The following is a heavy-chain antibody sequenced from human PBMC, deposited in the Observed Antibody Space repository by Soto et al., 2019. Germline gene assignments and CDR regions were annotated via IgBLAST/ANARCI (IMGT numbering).Heavy chain of an antibody. CDR1: GFTFSSYA. J-gene: IGHJ6*02. CDR3: AKDGYYDSSGYYFFPYYYGMDV. D-gene: IGHD3-22*01. CDR2: ISGSGGST. Sequence: EVQLLESGGGLVQPGGSLRLSCAASGFTFSSYAMSWVRQAPGKGLEWVSAISGSGGSTYYADSVKGRFTISRDNSKNTLKLQMNSLRAEDTAVYYCAKDGYYDSSGYYFFPYYYGMDVWGQGTTVTVSS. V-gene: IGHV3-23*01.